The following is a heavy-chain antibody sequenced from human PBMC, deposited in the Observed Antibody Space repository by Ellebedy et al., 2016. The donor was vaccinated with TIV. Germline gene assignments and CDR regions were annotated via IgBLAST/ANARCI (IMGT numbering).Heavy chain of an antibody. CDR3: ARHPGDRTAEYFQH. CDR2: IIAVFATA. CDR1: GGIFRSYA. V-gene: IGHV1-69*13. Sequence: AASVKVSCKASGGIFRSYAISWVRQAPGQGLEWMGGIIAVFATANYAQKFQGRVTITADESTTTVYMEVSDLRSEDTAVYYCARHPGDRTAEYFQHWGQGTLVTVSS. J-gene: IGHJ1*01. D-gene: IGHD1-14*01.